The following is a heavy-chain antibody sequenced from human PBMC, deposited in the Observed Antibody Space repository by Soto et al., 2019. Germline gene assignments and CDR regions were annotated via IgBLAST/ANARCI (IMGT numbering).Heavy chain of an antibody. J-gene: IGHJ4*02. CDR3: AHIVVAGLGYYFDY. Sequence: QITLKESGPTLVKPTQTLTLTCTFSGFSLSSTRMAVGWIRQPPGKALEWLALIYWDDDKRYIPFLKSRLTITTDTSKNQVVLTMSNMDPVDTARYYCAHIVVAGLGYYFDYWGQGTLVTVSS. V-gene: IGHV2-5*02. D-gene: IGHD6-19*01. CDR2: IYWDDDK. CDR1: GFSLSSTRMA.